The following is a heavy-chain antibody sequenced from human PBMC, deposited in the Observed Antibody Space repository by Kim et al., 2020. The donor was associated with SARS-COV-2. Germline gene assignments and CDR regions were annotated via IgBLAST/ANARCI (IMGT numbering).Heavy chain of an antibody. V-gene: IGHV3-9*01. CDR2: ISRDRGSI. D-gene: IGHD5-18*01. Sequence: GGSLRLSCAASGFTFDDYAMHWVRQAPGKGLEWVSGISRDRGSIGYEDSGKGRFTISRDNAKNSLYLQMNSLRAEDTALYYCAKDFSYGGRSAFDIWGQGTMVTVSS. CDR1: GFTFDDYA. J-gene: IGHJ3*02. CDR3: AKDFSYGGRSAFDI.